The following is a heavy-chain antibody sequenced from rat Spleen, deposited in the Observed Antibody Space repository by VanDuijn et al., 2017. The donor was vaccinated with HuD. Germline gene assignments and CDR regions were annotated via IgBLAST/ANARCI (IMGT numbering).Heavy chain of an antibody. CDR2: ISPTGGST. Sequence: EVQLVESGGGLVQPGRSMKLSCAASGFTFSDYNMAWVRQAPKKGLEWVASISPTGGSTSYRDSVKGRFTISRDNAKSTLCLHMDSLRSEDTATYYCATAGARISRFAYWGQGTLVTVSS. D-gene: IGHD2-7*01. CDR3: ATAGARISRFAY. CDR1: GFTFSDYN. J-gene: IGHJ3*01. V-gene: IGHV5-25*01.